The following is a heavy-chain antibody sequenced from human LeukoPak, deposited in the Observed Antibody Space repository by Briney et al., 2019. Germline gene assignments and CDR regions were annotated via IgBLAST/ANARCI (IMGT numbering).Heavy chain of an antibody. V-gene: IGHV3-30*04. CDR1: GFTFSSYA. J-gene: IGHJ4*02. CDR3: ARDRVLRYFDWFLDY. CDR2: ISYDGSNK. Sequence: GGSLRLSCAASGFTFSSYAMHWVRQAPGKGLEWVAVISYDGSNKYYADSVKGRFTISRDNSKNTLYLQMNSLRAEDTAVYYCARDRVLRYFDWFLDYWRQGTLVTVSS. D-gene: IGHD3-9*01.